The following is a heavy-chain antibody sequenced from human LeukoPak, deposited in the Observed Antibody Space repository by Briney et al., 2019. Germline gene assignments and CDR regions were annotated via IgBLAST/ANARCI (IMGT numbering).Heavy chain of an antibody. CDR3: AIDLIETYCGGDCHPTLFDY. D-gene: IGHD2-21*02. V-gene: IGHV1-18*01. Sequence: GASVKVSCKASGYTFTSYGISWVRQAPGQGLEWMGWISAYNGNTNYAQKLQGRVTMTTDTSTSTAYMELRSLRSDDTAVYYCAIDLIETYCGGDCHPTLFDYWGQGTLVTVSS. J-gene: IGHJ4*02. CDR1: GYTFTSYG. CDR2: ISAYNGNT.